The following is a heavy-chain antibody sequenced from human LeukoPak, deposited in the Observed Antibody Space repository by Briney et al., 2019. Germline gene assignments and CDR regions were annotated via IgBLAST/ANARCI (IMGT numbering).Heavy chain of an antibody. Sequence: GGSLRLSCVGSGFRFSDYYMSWIRQAPGKGREGVSYISNDSVDKYYVDSVRGRFTISRDNAKKSMYLEMSGLRVEDTAVYYCARRDWVSGAVRAFDNWGQGTMVTVSS. V-gene: IGHV3-11*04. J-gene: IGHJ3*02. CDR3: ARRDWVSGAVRAFDN. CDR1: GFRFSDYY. CDR2: ISNDSVDK. D-gene: IGHD3-3*01.